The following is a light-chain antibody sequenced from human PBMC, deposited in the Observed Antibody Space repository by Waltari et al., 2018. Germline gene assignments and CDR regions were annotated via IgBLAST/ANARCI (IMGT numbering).Light chain of an antibody. CDR3: QQYYSALSWT. V-gene: IGKV4-1*01. Sequence: DIVMTQSPDSLAVSLGERATINCKSSQSLLYNSNNKDYLAWYQQKPGQPPKLIIYWASTQESGVPDRFSGSGSGTDFTLTISSLQAEDVAVYYCQQYYSALSWTFGQGTKVEIK. CDR1: QSLLYNSNNKDY. CDR2: WAS. J-gene: IGKJ1*01.